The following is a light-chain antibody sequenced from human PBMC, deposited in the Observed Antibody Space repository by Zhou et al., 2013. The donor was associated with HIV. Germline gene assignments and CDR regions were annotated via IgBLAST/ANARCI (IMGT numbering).Light chain of an antibody. CDR3: QQSYSSPIT. CDR2: AAS. Sequence: IQMTQSPSSLSASVRDRVTITCQASQDISNYLNWYQQKPGKAPKLLIYAASNLETGVPSRFSGSGSGTDFTLTISSLQPEDFAYYYCQQSYSSPITFGQGTRLDIK. V-gene: IGKV1-39*01. J-gene: IGKJ5*01. CDR1: QDISNY.